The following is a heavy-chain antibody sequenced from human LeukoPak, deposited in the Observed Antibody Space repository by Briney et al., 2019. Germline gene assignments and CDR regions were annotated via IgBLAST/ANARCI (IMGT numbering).Heavy chain of an antibody. J-gene: IGHJ6*03. D-gene: IGHD1-26*01. V-gene: IGHV1-69*05. CDR3: ALRRVGNYHYYYYMDV. Sequence: SVKVSCKASGGTFSSYAISWVRQAPGQGLEWMGGIIPIFGTANYAQKFQGRVTITTDESTSTAYMELSSLRSEDTAVYYCALRRVGNYHYYYYMDVWGKGTTVTVSS. CDR1: GGTFSSYA. CDR2: IIPIFGTA.